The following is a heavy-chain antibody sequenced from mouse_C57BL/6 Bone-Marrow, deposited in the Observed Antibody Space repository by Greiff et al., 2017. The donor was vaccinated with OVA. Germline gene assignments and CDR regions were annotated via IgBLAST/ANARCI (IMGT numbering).Heavy chain of an antibody. CDR1: GYTFTSYW. V-gene: IGHV1-5*01. Sequence: EVQLQQSGTVLARPGASVKMSCKTSGYTFTSYWMHWVKQRPGQGLEWIGAIYPGNSDTSYNQKFKGKAKLTAVTSASTAYMELSSLTNEDSAVYYCTKGAKLRRVCGCDYWGQGTTLTVSS. CDR2: IYPGNSDT. CDR3: TKGAKLRRVCGCDY. D-gene: IGHD2-4*01. J-gene: IGHJ2*01.